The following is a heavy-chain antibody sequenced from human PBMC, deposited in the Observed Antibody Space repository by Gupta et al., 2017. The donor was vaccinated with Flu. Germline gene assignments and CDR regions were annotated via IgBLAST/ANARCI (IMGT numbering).Heavy chain of an antibody. D-gene: IGHD7-27*01. CDR2: IHYSGTT. V-gene: IGHV4-39*01. Sequence: AWIRQPPGKGLEWIGNIHYSGTTSYNPALKSRLTISEDMSKNKFSLNLTSVTAADTAVYFCARSFTGDYFDSWAREPWSPSPQ. CDR3: ARSFTGDYFDS. J-gene: IGHJ4*02.